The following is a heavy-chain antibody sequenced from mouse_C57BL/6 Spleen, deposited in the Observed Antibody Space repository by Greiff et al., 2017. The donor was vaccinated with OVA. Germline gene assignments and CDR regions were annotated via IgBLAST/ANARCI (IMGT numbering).Heavy chain of an antibody. D-gene: IGHD1-1*02. Sequence: QVQLKESGAELVKPGASVKISCKASGYAFSSYWMNWVKQRPGKGLEWIGQIYPGDGDTNYNGKFKGKATLTADKSSSTAYMQLSSLTSEDSAVYFCARRGGGNYFDYWGQGTTLTVSS. V-gene: IGHV1-80*01. CDR1: GYAFSSYW. J-gene: IGHJ2*01. CDR3: ARRGGGNYFDY. CDR2: IYPGDGDT.